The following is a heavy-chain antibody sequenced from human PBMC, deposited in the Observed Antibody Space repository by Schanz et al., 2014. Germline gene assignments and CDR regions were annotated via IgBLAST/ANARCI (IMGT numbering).Heavy chain of an antibody. CDR1: GGTFSSFG. CDR2: IIPSLGLA. J-gene: IGHJ3*01. V-gene: IGHV1-69*02. D-gene: IGHD2-8*02. Sequence: VQLEQSGAEVKKPGSSVKVSCKASGGTFSSFGINWVRQAPGQGLEWMGRIIPSLGLAKYEQKFQDKVTITADTSTTTAYMELSGLRSEDTAMYYCATMLGYCTATACQILEVLDVWGQGTMVTVSS. CDR3: ATMLGYCTATACQILEVLDV.